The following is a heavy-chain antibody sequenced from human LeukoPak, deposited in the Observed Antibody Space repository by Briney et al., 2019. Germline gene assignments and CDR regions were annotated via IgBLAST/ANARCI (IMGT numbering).Heavy chain of an antibody. CDR3: ARGQEWELLRGVIGIDY. V-gene: IGHV4-34*01. D-gene: IGHD1-26*01. Sequence: SETLSLTCAVYGGSFSGYYWSWIRQPPGKGLEWIGEINHSGSTNYNPSLKSRVTISVDTSKNQFSLKLSSVTAADTAVYYCARGQEWELLRGVIGIDYWGQGTLVTVSS. J-gene: IGHJ4*02. CDR1: GGSFSGYY. CDR2: INHSGST.